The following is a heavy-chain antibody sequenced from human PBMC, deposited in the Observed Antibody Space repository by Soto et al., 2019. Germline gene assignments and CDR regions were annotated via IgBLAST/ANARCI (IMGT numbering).Heavy chain of an antibody. CDR3: ARGLRRYGTYDYYYYMDV. V-gene: IGHV3-7*01. D-gene: IGHD4-17*01. CDR2: IKQDGSEK. Sequence: GGSLRLSCAASGFTFSSYRMSWVRQAPGKGLEWVANIKQDGSEKYYVDSVKGRFTISRDNAKNSLYLQMNSLRAEDTAVYYCARGLRRYGTYDYYYYMDVWGKGTTVTVSS. J-gene: IGHJ6*03. CDR1: GFTFSSYR.